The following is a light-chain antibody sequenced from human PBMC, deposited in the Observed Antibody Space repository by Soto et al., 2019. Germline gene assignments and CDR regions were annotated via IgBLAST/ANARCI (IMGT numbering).Light chain of an antibody. CDR3: TSYTSSTTVI. Sequence: QSALTQPASVSGSPGQSITISCTGTNSDVGGYNYVSWYQQHPGKAPKLIIYEVSNRPSGVSNRFSGSKSGNTASLTISGLQADDEADYYCTSYTSSTTVIFGGGTQLTVL. CDR1: NSDVGGYNY. CDR2: EVS. J-gene: IGLJ2*01. V-gene: IGLV2-14*01.